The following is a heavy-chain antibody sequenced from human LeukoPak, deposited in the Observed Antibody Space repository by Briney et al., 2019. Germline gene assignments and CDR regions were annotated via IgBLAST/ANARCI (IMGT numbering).Heavy chain of an antibody. CDR3: ARLRSGLNWFDP. Sequence: SKTLSLTCAVSGYSISSGYYWVWIRQPPGKGLEWIGSIYHSGSTYYNPSLKSRVTISVDTSKNQFSLKLSSVTAADTAVYYCARLRSGLNWFDPWGQGTLVTVSS. J-gene: IGHJ5*02. V-gene: IGHV4-38-2*01. D-gene: IGHD3-3*01. CDR2: IYHSGST. CDR1: GYSISSGYY.